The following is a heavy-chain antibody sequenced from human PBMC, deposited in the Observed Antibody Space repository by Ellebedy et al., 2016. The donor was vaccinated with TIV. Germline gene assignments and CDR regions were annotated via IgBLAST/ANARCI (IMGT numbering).Heavy chain of an antibody. D-gene: IGHD5-18*01. Sequence: ASVKVSXKASGYTFTSYDIHWVRQAPGQGLEWMGWVNPNSGYTGYAQMFQGRVTMTRNTSINTAYMELRGLRSDDTAVYYCGTPMVGDFSYYYMDVWGKGTTVTVSS. CDR3: GTPMVGDFSYYYMDV. V-gene: IGHV1-8*01. CDR1: GYTFTSYD. J-gene: IGHJ6*03. CDR2: VNPNSGYT.